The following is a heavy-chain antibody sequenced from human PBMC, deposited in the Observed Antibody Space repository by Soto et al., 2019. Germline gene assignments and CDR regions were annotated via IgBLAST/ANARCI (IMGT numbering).Heavy chain of an antibody. CDR1: GFTFSSYA. J-gene: IGHJ6*03. V-gene: IGHV3-23*01. CDR2: ISGSGSGT. CDR3: AKCRDYYYYYYMDV. D-gene: IGHD3-10*01. Sequence: GESLKISCAGSGFTFSSYAMIWVRQAPGKGLEWVSGISGSGSGTYYADSVKGRFTISRDKSKNTLYLQMNSLRDEDTAVYYCAKCRDYYYYYYMDVWGKGTTVTVSS.